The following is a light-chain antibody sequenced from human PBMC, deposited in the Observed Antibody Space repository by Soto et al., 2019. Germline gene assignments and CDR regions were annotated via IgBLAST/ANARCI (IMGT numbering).Light chain of an antibody. J-gene: IGKJ1*01. Sequence: EVVLTQSPATLYLSPGERATLSCRASQSVSRNLAWYQQKPGQSPRLLIYDVSNRATGIPARFSGSGSGTDFTLTISSLEPEDFAVYYCQQRSNWPRTFGQGTKVDIK. CDR3: QQRSNWPRT. CDR1: QSVSRN. CDR2: DVS. V-gene: IGKV3-11*01.